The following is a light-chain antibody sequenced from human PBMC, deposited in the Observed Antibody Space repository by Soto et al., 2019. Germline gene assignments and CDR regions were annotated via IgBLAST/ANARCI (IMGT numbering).Light chain of an antibody. CDR3: LQHNSYPRT. CDR1: QGIRTD. V-gene: IGKV1-17*01. CDR2: SAS. Sequence: DIQMTQSPSSPSASVGDRVTITCRASQGIRTDLGWYQQRPGKAPTRLIYSASSLQSGVPSRISGSRSGTEYTLTISSLQPEDFATYYCLQHNSYPRTFGKGTKVDIK. J-gene: IGKJ1*01.